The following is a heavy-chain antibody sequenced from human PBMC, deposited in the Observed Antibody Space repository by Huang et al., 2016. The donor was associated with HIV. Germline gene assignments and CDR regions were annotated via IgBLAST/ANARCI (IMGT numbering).Heavy chain of an antibody. CDR1: GYTFTKYD. V-gene: IGHV1-8*01. Sequence: QVHLVQSGAEVKKPGASVKVSCKASGYTFTKYDINWVRQAPGRGIEGMVLINPITGTTGFAPIFQGRVTMTRKTSITTAYMELTSLTSEDTAVYYCARSSYGDLDYWGLGTLVIVSS. D-gene: IGHD4-17*01. J-gene: IGHJ4*02. CDR2: INPITGTT. CDR3: ARSSYGDLDY.